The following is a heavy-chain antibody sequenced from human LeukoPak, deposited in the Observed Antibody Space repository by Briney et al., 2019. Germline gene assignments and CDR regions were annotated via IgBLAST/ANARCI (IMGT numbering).Heavy chain of an antibody. CDR1: GFTFSSYA. D-gene: IGHD3-10*01. V-gene: IGHV3-21*01. J-gene: IGHJ4*02. Sequence: PGGSLRLSCAASGFTFSSYAMSWVRQAPGKGLEWVSSISSSSSYIYYADSVKGRFTISRDNAKNSLYLQMNSLRAEDTAVYYCARDRGGSGSLDYWGQGTLVTVSS. CDR3: ARDRGGSGSLDY. CDR2: ISSSSSYI.